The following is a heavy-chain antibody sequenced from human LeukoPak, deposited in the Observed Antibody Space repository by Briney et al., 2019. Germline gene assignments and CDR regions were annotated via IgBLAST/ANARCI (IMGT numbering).Heavy chain of an antibody. CDR2: ISSSGNNA. J-gene: IGHJ4*02. Sequence: PGGSLRLSCAVSGFTFRGAAMTWVRQAPGKGLEWVSLISSSGNNAYYADSVKGRFTISRDNSKNTLSLQMNNLRPEDTAVYYCTNNFHGDYNYWGPGTLVTVSS. D-gene: IGHD4-17*01. CDR3: TNNFHGDYNY. CDR1: GFTFRGAA. V-gene: IGHV3-23*01.